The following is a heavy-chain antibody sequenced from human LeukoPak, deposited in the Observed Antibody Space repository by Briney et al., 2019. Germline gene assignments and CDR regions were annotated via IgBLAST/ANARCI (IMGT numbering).Heavy chain of an antibody. V-gene: IGHV1-18*01. J-gene: IGHJ5*02. Sequence: GASVKVSCKASGYTFTSYGISWVRQAPGQGLEWMGWISAYNDNTNYAQKLQGRVTMTTDTSTSTAYMELRSLRSDDTAVYYCARTPLPELLWFGDGRFDPWGQGTLVTVSS. D-gene: IGHD3-10*01. CDR1: GYTFTSYG. CDR2: ISAYNDNT. CDR3: ARTPLPELLWFGDGRFDP.